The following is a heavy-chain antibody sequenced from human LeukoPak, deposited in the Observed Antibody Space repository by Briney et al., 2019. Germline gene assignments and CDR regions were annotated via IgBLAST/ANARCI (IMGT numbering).Heavy chain of an antibody. CDR1: GFTFSSYA. D-gene: IGHD3-10*01. V-gene: IGHV3-9*01. CDR2: ISWNSGSI. CDR3: AKDISLYGSGSYYFDY. J-gene: IGHJ4*02. Sequence: GGSLRLSCAASGFTFSSYAMHWVRQAPGKGLEWVSGISWNSGSISYADSVKGRFTISRDNAKNSLYLQMNSLRAEDTALYYCAKDISLYGSGSYYFDYWGQGTLVTVSS.